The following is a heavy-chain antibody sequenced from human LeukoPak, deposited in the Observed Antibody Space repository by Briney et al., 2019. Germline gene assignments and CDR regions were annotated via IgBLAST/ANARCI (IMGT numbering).Heavy chain of an antibody. V-gene: IGHV3-9*01. Sequence: PGGSLRLSCAASGFTFGDYGMHWVRRGPGKGLEWVSSVSWNSGFIAYADSVKGRFTISRDNAKNSLYLQMNSVRAEDTAVYYCAREWEVEYDYYGMDVWGQGTTVTVSS. CDR2: VSWNSGFI. J-gene: IGHJ6*02. D-gene: IGHD1-26*01. CDR1: GFTFGDYG. CDR3: AREWEVEYDYYGMDV.